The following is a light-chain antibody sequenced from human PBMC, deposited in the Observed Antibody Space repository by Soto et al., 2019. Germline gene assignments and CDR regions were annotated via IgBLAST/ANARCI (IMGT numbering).Light chain of an antibody. CDR1: SSDVGGYDY. CDR3: SSYTGSSNSFV. CDR2: DVS. Sequence: QSALTQPASVSGSPGQSITISCTGTSSDVGGYDYVSWYQQHPGKAPKVMIYDVSYRPSGVANRFSGSKSGSTASLTISGLQADDEADYYCSSYTGSSNSFVVGAGTKLTVL. V-gene: IGLV2-14*03. J-gene: IGLJ1*01.